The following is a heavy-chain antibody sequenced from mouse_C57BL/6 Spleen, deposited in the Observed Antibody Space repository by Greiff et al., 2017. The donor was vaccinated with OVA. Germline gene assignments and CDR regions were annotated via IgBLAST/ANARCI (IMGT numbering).Heavy chain of an antibody. Sequence: EVMLVESGGGLVKPGGSLKLSCAASGFTFSSYAMSWVRQTPEKRLEWVATISDGGSYTYYPDNVKGRFTISRDNAKNNLYLQMSHLKSDDTAMYYCARVRAYYYRSSYWDFDVWGTGTTVTVSS. CDR1: GFTFSSYA. CDR2: ISDGGSYT. J-gene: IGHJ1*03. D-gene: IGHD1-1*01. V-gene: IGHV5-4*03. CDR3: ARVRAYYYRSSYWDFDV.